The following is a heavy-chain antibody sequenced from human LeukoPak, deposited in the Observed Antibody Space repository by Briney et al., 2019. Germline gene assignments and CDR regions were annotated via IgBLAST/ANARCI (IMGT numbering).Heavy chain of an antibody. CDR3: ARGGGLDV. V-gene: IGHV3-7*03. D-gene: IGHD3-16*01. J-gene: IGHJ6*02. Sequence: GGSLRLSCAVSGFTLSSYWMSWVRQAPGKGLEWVANIKQDGSEKYYVDSVKGRFTISRDIAKSSLYLQMSNLRAEDTAVYFCARGGGLDVWGQGATVTVSS. CDR2: IKQDGSEK. CDR1: GFTLSSYW.